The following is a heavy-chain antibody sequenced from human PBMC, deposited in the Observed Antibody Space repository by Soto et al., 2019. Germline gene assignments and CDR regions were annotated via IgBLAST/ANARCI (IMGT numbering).Heavy chain of an antibody. D-gene: IGHD6-19*01. J-gene: IGHJ4*02. V-gene: IGHV3-30*18. CDR2: ISYDGSNK. CDR3: AKPPPRMYSSGYFNY. Sequence: GGSLRLSCAASGFTFSSYGMHWVRQAPGKGLEWVAVISYDGSNKYYADSVKGRFTISRDNSKNTLYLQMNSLRAEDTAVYYCAKPPPRMYSSGYFNYWGQGTLVTVSS. CDR1: GFTFSSYG.